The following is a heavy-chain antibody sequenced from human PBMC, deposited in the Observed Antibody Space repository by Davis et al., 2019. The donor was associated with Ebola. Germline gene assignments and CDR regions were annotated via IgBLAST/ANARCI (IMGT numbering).Heavy chain of an antibody. D-gene: IGHD4-17*01. CDR2: IYYSGST. CDR3: ARGPSVRNFDY. J-gene: IGHJ4*02. CDR1: GGSISSYY. Sequence: SETLSLTCTVSGGSISSYYWSWIRQPPGKGLEWIGYIYYSGSTNYNPSLKSRVTISVDTSKNQFSLKLSSVTAADTAVYYCARGPSVRNFDYWGQGTLVTVSS. V-gene: IGHV4-59*12.